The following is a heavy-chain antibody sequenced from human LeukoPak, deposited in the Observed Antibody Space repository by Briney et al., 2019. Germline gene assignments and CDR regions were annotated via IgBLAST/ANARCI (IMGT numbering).Heavy chain of an antibody. CDR1: GFTFSSYA. D-gene: IGHD6-13*01. Sequence: GGSLRLSCAASGFTFSSYAMSWVRQAPGKGLEWVSAISGSGGSTYYADSVKGRFTISRDNSKNTLYLQMNSLRAEDTAVYYCAKRDSAGSGTGKYYFDYWGQGTLVTVSS. V-gene: IGHV3-23*01. CDR2: ISGSGGST. J-gene: IGHJ4*02. CDR3: AKRDSAGSGTGKYYFDY.